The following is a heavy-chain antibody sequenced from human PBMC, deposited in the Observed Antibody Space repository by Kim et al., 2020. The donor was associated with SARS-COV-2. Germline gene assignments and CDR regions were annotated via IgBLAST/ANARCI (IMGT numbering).Heavy chain of an antibody. V-gene: IGHV3-48*02. D-gene: IGHD1-26*01. CDR1: GFVFSIYS. CDR2: ISTSSSST. Sequence: GGSLRLSCAASGFVFSIYSMHWVRQAPGKGLEWVAYISTSSSSTYYTDSVKGRFTISRDNARNSLYLQMNSLRDEDTAVYYCASGSRHVGYYFDYWGQGTLVPVSP. CDR3: ASGSRHVGYYFDY. J-gene: IGHJ4*02.